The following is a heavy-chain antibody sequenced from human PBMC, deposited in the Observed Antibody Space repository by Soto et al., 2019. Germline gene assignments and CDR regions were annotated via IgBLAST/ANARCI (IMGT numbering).Heavy chain of an antibody. CDR2: LFPGDSQI. J-gene: IGHJ4*02. CDR1: GYSFTKWW. D-gene: IGHD1-26*01. Sequence: GESLKISCKGSGYSFTKWWIGWVRQMPGKGLEWMGFLFPGDSQIRYNPSFEGQVSISADKSTATAYLQWHSLQASDSAMYYCTRHSVGLPDYWGQGTLVTVSS. CDR3: TRHSVGLPDY. V-gene: IGHV5-51*01.